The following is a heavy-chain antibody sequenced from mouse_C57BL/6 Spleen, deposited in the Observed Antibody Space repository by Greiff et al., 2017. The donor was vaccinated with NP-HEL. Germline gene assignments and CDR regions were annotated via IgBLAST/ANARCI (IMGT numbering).Heavy chain of an antibody. J-gene: IGHJ1*03. CDR1: GYTFTDYE. CDR2: IDPETGGT. V-gene: IGHV1-15*01. CDR3: TRLITTRYFDV. Sequence: QVHVKQSGAELVRPGASVTLSCKASGYTFTDYEMHWVKQTPVHGLEWIGAIDPETGGTAYNQKFKGKAILTADKSSSTAYMELRSLTSEDSAVYYCTRLITTRYFDVWGTGTTVTVSS. D-gene: IGHD2-4*01.